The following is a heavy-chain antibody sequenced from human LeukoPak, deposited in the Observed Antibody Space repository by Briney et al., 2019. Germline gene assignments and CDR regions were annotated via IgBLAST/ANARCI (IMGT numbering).Heavy chain of an antibody. V-gene: IGHV4-59*01. CDR1: GGSISSYY. CDR3: ARGGSGPDY. J-gene: IGHJ4*02. Sequence: SETLSLTCTVPGGSISSYYWSWIRQPPGKGLEWIGYIYYSGSTNYNPSLKGRVTISVDTSKKQSSLKLSSVTAADTAVYYCARGGSGPDYWGQGTLVTVSS. D-gene: IGHD2-15*01. CDR2: IYYSGST.